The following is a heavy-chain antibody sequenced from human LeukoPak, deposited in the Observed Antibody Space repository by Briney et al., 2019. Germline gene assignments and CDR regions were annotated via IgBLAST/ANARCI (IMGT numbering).Heavy chain of an antibody. J-gene: IGHJ5*02. CDR2: IYYSGNT. CDR1: GGSISSYY. V-gene: IGHV4-59*08. Sequence: SETLSLTCTVSGGSISSYYWSWIRQPPGKGLEWIGYIYYSGNTNYNPSLKSRVTISVDRSKNQFSLKLSSVTAADTAVYYCARRLEESHRSSSSNWFDPWGQGTLVTVSS. D-gene: IGHD6-6*01. CDR3: ARRLEESHRSSSSNWFDP.